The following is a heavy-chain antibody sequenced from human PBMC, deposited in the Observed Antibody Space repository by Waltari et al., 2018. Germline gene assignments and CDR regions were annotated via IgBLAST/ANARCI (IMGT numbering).Heavy chain of an antibody. Sequence: QLQLQESGSGLVKPSQTLSLTCAVSGGSISSGGYSWSWIRQPPGKGLEWIGYIYHSGSTYYNPSLKSRVTISVDRSKNQFSLKLSSVTAADTAVYYCARDGGREMATIGGFDYWGQGTLVTVSS. V-gene: IGHV4-30-2*01. CDR2: IYHSGST. CDR3: ARDGGREMATIGGFDY. D-gene: IGHD5-12*01. CDR1: GGSISSGGYS. J-gene: IGHJ4*02.